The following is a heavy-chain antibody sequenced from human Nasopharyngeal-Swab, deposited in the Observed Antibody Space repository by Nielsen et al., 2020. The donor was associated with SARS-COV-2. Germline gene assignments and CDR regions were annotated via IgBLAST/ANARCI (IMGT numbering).Heavy chain of an antibody. V-gene: IGHV3-21*01. D-gene: IGHD5-24*01. Sequence: GESLKISCAASGFTFSSYSMNWVRQAPGKGLEWVSSISSSSSYIYYVDSVKGRFTISRDNAKNSLYLQMNSLRAEDTAVYYCARVKSPGGYNHDFDYWGQGTLVTVSS. CDR3: ARVKSPGGYNHDFDY. CDR2: ISSSSSYI. J-gene: IGHJ4*02. CDR1: GFTFSSYS.